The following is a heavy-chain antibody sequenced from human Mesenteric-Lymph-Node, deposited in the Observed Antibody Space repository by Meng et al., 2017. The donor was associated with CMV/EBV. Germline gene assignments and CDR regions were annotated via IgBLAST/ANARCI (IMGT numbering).Heavy chain of an antibody. J-gene: IGHJ6*02. CDR2: ISSSSSYI. V-gene: IGHV3-21*01. Sequence: GESLKISCAASGFTFSSYSMNWVRQASGKGLEWVSSISSSSSYIYYADSVKGRFTISRDNAKNSLYLQMNSLRAEDTAVYYCARGPTYSPIYYYYGMDVWGQGTTVTVSS. CDR3: ARGPTYSPIYYYYGMDV. CDR1: GFTFSSYS. D-gene: IGHD4-11*01.